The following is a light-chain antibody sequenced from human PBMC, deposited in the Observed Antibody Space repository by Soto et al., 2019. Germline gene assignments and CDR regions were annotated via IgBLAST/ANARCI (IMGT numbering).Light chain of an antibody. CDR3: QQYNSYSST. CDR1: QSISTW. Sequence: DIQMTQSPSALSASVGDRVTITCRASQSISTWLAWYQQKPGKAPKLLIYDASSLESGVPSRFSGSGSGTEFTLTISSLQPDDFETYYCQQYNSYSSTFGQGTQVDIK. V-gene: IGKV1-5*01. CDR2: DAS. J-gene: IGKJ1*01.